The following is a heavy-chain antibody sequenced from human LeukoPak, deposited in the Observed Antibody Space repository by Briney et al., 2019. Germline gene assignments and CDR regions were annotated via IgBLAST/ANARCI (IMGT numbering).Heavy chain of an antibody. Sequence: SETLSLTCTVSGGSISSYYWSWIRQPPGKGLEWIGYIYYSGSTNYNPSLESRVTISVDTSKNQFSLKLSSVTAADTVVYYCARETSQKGAHYMDVWGKGTAVTISS. CDR1: GGSISSYY. J-gene: IGHJ6*03. CDR3: ARETSQKGAHYMDV. V-gene: IGHV4-59*01. D-gene: IGHD3-16*01. CDR2: IYYSGST.